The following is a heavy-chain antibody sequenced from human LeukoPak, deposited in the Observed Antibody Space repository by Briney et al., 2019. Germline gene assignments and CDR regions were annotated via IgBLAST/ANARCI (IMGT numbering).Heavy chain of an antibody. CDR3: ARDTSGYTFDD. Sequence: GGSLRLSCAASGFTFSSYSMNWVRQAPGKGLEWVSSISATSNYIYYADSVKGRFTISRDNAKNSLYLQMNSLRAEDTAVYYCARDTSGYTFDDWGQGTLVTASS. D-gene: IGHD5-18*01. V-gene: IGHV3-21*01. CDR1: GFTFSSYS. J-gene: IGHJ4*02. CDR2: ISATSNYI.